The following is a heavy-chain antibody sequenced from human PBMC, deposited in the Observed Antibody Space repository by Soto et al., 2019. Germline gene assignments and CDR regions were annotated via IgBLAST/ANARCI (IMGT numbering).Heavy chain of an antibody. CDR3: ARVVVVADTPCYMDV. V-gene: IGHV3-66*01. CDR2: IYSGGST. Sequence: EVQLVESGGGLVQPGGSLRLSCAASGFTVSSNYMSWVRQAPGKGLEWVSVIYSGGSTYYADSVKGRFTISRDNSKNTLYLQMNSLRAEDTAVYYCARVVVVADTPCYMDVWGKGTTVTVSS. J-gene: IGHJ6*03. D-gene: IGHD2-15*01. CDR1: GFTVSSNY.